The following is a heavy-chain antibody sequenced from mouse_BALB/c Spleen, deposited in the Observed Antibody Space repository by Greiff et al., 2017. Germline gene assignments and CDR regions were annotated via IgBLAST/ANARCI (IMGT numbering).Heavy chain of an antibody. J-gene: IGHJ3*01. CDR2: IYPGSGST. CDR1: GYNFTSYW. CDR3: ARGSFAY. Sequence: QVQLQQPGAELVKPGTSVQLSCKASGYNFTSYWINWVKLRPGQGLEWIGDIYPGSGSTNYNEKFKSKATLTVDTSSSTAYMQLSSLASEDSALYYCARGSFAYWGQGTLVTVSA. V-gene: IGHV1-55*01.